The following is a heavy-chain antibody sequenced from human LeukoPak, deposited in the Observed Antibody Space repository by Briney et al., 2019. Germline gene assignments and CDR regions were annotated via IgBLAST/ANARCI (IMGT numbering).Heavy chain of an antibody. CDR2: ISTSGGDT. CDR1: GFTFTDSA. Sequence: QAGGSLRLSCAASGFTFTDSAMTWVRQAPGKGLGWVPAISTSGGDTIYTDSVKDRFTISRDNSKNTLYLQMNSLRAEDTAIYYCAKGGSYAPLDYWGQGTLVTVSS. D-gene: IGHD1-26*01. CDR3: AKGGSYAPLDY. J-gene: IGHJ4*02. V-gene: IGHV3-23*01.